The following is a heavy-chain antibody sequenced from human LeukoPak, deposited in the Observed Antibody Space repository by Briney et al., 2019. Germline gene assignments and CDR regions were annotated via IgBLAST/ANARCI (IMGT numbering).Heavy chain of an antibody. CDR3: ARRVYYGSGSYYAMDV. Sequence: GQSLHISSHGSRYSFTSYWIGWVRSVPGKGLEWMGIIYPGDSDTRYSPSFQCQATISADKSITSAYLQWSSPEASATAMQSCARRVYYGSGSYYAMDVWGKGTTVTVSS. J-gene: IGHJ6*03. CDR2: IYPGDSDT. V-gene: IGHV5-51*01. CDR1: RYSFTSYW. D-gene: IGHD3-10*01.